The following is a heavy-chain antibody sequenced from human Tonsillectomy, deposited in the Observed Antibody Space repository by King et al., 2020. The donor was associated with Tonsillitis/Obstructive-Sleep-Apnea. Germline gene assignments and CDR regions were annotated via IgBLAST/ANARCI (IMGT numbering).Heavy chain of an antibody. CDR3: ARAPGIAASNINYYFGMDV. CDR1: GFTFSSYA. D-gene: IGHD6-13*01. J-gene: IGHJ6*02. Sequence: QLVQSGGGVVQPGRSLRLSCAASGFTFSSYAMHWVRQAPGKGLEWVTVISYDGSHKYYADSVKGRFTISRDNSKNTLYLQSNSLRPEDTAVYYCARAPGIAASNINYYFGMDVWGQGTTVPVSS. CDR2: ISYDGSHK. V-gene: IGHV3-30*04.